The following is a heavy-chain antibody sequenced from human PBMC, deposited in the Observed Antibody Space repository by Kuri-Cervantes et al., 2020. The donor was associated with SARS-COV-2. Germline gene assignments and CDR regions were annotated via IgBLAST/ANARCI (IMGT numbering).Heavy chain of an antibody. Sequence: GSLRLSYRVSGDSVTSRRHFWGWVRHPPGKGLQWIVSILNSGSISQNPSLKSRVSIFRDTSKNQLSLRLNSVTAAETAEYSCLRLPYYYDATGYPNYFIDVWGRGTLVTVS. V-gene: IGHV4-39*01. D-gene: IGHD3-22*01. J-gene: IGHJ4*02. CDR2: ILNSGSI. CDR1: GDSVTSRRHF. CDR3: LRLPYYYDATGYPNYFIDV.